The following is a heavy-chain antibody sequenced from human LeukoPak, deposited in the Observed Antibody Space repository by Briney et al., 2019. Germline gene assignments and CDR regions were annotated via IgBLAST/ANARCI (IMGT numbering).Heavy chain of an antibody. Sequence: GVYLRLSCAASGFTFSSYSMNWVRQAPGKGLEWVTYISSRSSTIYYADSVKGRFTISRDNAKNSLYLQMNSLRAEDTAVYYCASSNTGHIVVVPIIDYWGQGTLVTVSS. D-gene: IGHD2-15*01. CDR3: ASSNTGHIVVVPIIDY. CDR1: GFTFSSYS. V-gene: IGHV3-48*01. CDR2: ISSRSSTI. J-gene: IGHJ4*02.